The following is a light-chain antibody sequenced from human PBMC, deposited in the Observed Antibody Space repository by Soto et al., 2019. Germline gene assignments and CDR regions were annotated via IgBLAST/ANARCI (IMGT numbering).Light chain of an antibody. Sequence: DIQMTQSPSSLSASVGDRVTITCRASQGINNWVAWYQQKAEKAPKPLIYSTSTLEGGVPSRFSGTRSGTEFTLTISSLQPEDFGTYYCQQYYSPPPTFGGGTMV. CDR3: QQYYSPPPT. J-gene: IGKJ4*01. V-gene: IGKV1D-16*01. CDR2: STS. CDR1: QGINNW.